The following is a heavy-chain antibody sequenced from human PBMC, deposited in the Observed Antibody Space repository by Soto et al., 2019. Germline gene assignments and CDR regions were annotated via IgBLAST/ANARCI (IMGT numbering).Heavy chain of an antibody. CDR2: MNADTGGT. V-gene: IGHV1-2*06. D-gene: IGHD5-18*01. CDR3: ARDGYFVFRGYSFGFDF. CDR1: GYRFTTFY. J-gene: IGHJ4*02. Sequence: ASVKVSCKASGYRFTTFYIHWVRQAPGQGLEWMGRMNADTGGTTYAQKFQGRVTMTRDTSISTAYMEVTSVKSDDTAMYYCARDGYFVFRGYSFGFDFWGQGTRVTVSS.